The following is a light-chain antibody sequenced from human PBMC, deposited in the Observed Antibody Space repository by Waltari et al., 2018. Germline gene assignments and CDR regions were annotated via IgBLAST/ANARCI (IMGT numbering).Light chain of an antibody. J-gene: IGKJ2*01. CDR2: DAS. V-gene: IGKV3-11*01. CDR1: QTVGGD. CDR3: QQRSNWPYT. Sequence: ASQTVGGDLAWYQQRPGQTPRLLIFDASSRATGISAKFSGSGSGTDFTLTVSNLEPEDFAVYYCQQRSNWPYTFGQGTRVEIK.